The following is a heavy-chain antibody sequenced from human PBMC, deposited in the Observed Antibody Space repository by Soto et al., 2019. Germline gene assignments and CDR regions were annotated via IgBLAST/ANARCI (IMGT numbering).Heavy chain of an antibody. V-gene: IGHV1-2*02. CDR3: ASRVAGLSFDS. Sequence: QVQLVQSGAEVKKPGASVKVSCKASGYTFTDYYIHWVRQAPGQGLQWMGWINPNSGDTNYAQKFQGRVTMTRDTSISTAYMDLSRLRSDDTAIYYCASRVAGLSFDSWGQGTLVTVSS. CDR2: INPNSGDT. D-gene: IGHD6-19*01. J-gene: IGHJ5*01. CDR1: GYTFTDYY.